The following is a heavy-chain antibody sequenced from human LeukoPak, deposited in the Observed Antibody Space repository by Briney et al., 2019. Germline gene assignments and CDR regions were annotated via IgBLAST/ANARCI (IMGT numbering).Heavy chain of an antibody. J-gene: IGHJ2*01. CDR3: AKDKGLQWYKFDL. Sequence: GGSLRLSCAASGFTFSSYAMSWVRQAPGKGLEWVSAISGSGGSAYYADSVKGRFTISRDTSKNTLYLQMNSLRAEDTALYYCAKDKGLQWYKFDLWGGGTLVTVSS. D-gene: IGHD4-23*01. V-gene: IGHV3-23*01. CDR1: GFTFSSYA. CDR2: ISGSGGSA.